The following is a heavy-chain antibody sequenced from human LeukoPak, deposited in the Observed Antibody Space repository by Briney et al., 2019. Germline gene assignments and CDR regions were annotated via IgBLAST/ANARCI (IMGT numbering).Heavy chain of an antibody. J-gene: IGHJ4*02. CDR2: IYSGGSI. Sequence: GGSLRLSCAVSGFTVSSNYMTWVRQAPGKGLEWVSVIYSGGSIYYADSVKGRFTISRDISKNTVDLQLNSLRGEDTAVYYCASGKETSMAQGYWGQGTLVTVSS. V-gene: IGHV3-53*01. CDR3: ASGKETSMAQGY. D-gene: IGHD5-18*01. CDR1: GFTVSSNY.